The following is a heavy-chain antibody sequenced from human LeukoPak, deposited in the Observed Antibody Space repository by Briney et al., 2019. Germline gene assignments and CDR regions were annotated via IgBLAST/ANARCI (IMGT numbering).Heavy chain of an antibody. Sequence: GASVKVSCKASGYTFTGYYMHWARQAPGQGLEWMGWINPNSGGTNYAQKFQGRVTMTRDTSISTAYMELSRLRSDDTAVYYCARAGGYYDSSGYSSGVYYWGQGTLVTVSS. CDR3: ARAGGYYDSSGYSSGVYY. V-gene: IGHV1-2*02. CDR1: GYTFTGYY. J-gene: IGHJ4*02. CDR2: INPNSGGT. D-gene: IGHD3-22*01.